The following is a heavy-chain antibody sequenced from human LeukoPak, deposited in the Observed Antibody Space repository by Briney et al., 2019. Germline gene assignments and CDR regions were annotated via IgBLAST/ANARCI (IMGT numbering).Heavy chain of an antibody. V-gene: IGHV3-21*01. D-gene: IGHD2-15*01. Sequence: PGGSLRLSCAASGFTFSSYSMNWVRQAPGKGLEWVSSISSDSPYIYYADSVKGRFTISRDNAKNSLYLQMNSLGAEDTAVYYCARNFGDCSGASCNYYFDYWGQGTLVTVSS. CDR1: GFTFSSYS. CDR3: ARNFGDCSGASCNYYFDY. J-gene: IGHJ4*02. CDR2: ISSDSPYI.